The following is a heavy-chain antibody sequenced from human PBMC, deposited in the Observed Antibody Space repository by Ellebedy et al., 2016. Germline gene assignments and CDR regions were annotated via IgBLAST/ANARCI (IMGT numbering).Heavy chain of an antibody. CDR2: IRSTGSII. D-gene: IGHD2-21*02. CDR1: GFTFSDYY. CDR3: AKEWKWGDGGVFYYGVNV. Sequence: GGSLRLSXAASGFTFSDYYMSWIRQAPGKGLEWVSDIRSTGSIIYYADSVRGRFTISRDNAKNSLYLEMNSLRVEDTAIYYCAKEWKWGDGGVFYYGVNVWGQGTTVTLSS. J-gene: IGHJ6*02. V-gene: IGHV3-11*01.